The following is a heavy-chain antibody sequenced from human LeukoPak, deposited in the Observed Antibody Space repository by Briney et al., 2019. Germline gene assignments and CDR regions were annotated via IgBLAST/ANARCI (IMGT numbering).Heavy chain of an antibody. CDR1: GFTFGDYA. CDR3: TRDEAVVVVLAAAYFDY. V-gene: IGHV3-49*04. J-gene: IGHJ4*02. Sequence: PTGRSLRLSCTAAGFTFGDYAMSWVRQPPRKGLEWGGFIRSKAYRGKTESAASGKGRFTIARDDSKSIAYLQMNSLKTEVTAVYYCTRDEAVVVVLAAAYFDYWGQGTLVTVSS. CDR2: IRSKAYRGKT. D-gene: IGHD2-15*01.